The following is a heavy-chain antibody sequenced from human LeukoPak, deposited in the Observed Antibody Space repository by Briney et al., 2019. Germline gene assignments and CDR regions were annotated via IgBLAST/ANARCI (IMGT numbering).Heavy chain of an antibody. V-gene: IGHV4-39*02. Sequence: SETLSLTCTVSGASISSNSYYWGWLRQPPGRGLEWIGSLYYSENTYYNPSLKSRVTISADTSKNHFSLRLSSVTAADTAVFYCARRYYYDSSGYYYYFDYWGQGTLVTVSS. J-gene: IGHJ4*02. D-gene: IGHD3-22*01. CDR1: GASISSNSYY. CDR2: LYYSENT. CDR3: ARRYYYDSSGYYYYFDY.